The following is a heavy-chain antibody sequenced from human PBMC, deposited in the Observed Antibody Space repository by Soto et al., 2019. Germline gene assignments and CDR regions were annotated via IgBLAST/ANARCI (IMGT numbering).Heavy chain of an antibody. J-gene: IGHJ5*02. CDR1: GGSVSSHY. CDR3: ARELKPYNSGWYFTLS. V-gene: IGHV4-4*07. D-gene: IGHD6-19*01. CDR2: IYISGNT. Sequence: SETLSLTCSVSGGSVSSHYWSRVRQPAGKGLEWIGRIYISGNTKYNPSFKSRVTMSVDTSKNQVSLRLSSVTAADTAVYYCARELKPYNSGWYFTLSWSQGTQVTVS.